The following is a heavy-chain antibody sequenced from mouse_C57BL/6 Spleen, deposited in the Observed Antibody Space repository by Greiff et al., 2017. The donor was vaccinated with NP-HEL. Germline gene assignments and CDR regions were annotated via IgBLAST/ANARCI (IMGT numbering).Heavy chain of an antibody. CDR1: GYTFTSYW. Sequence: QVQLQQPGAELVMPGASVKLSCKASGYTFTSYWMHWVKQRPGQGLEWIGEIDPSDSYTNYNQEFKGKSTLTVDKSSSTAYMQLSSLTSEDSAVYYCAREGAFDYWGQGTTLTVSS. CDR3: AREGAFDY. CDR2: IDPSDSYT. V-gene: IGHV1-69*01. D-gene: IGHD3-1*01. J-gene: IGHJ2*01.